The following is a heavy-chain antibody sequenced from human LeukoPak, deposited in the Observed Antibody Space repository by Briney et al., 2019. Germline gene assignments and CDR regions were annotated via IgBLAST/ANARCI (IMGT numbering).Heavy chain of an antibody. D-gene: IGHD1-26*01. CDR2: FGPEDGET. Sequence: ASVKVSCKASGYTFTSYGISWVRQAPGKGLEWMGGFGPEDGETIYAQKFQGRVTMTEDTSTDTAYMELSSLRSEDTAVYYCATEAGSSGSYTFDYWGQGTLVTVSS. J-gene: IGHJ4*02. CDR1: GYTFTSYG. CDR3: ATEAGSSGSYTFDY. V-gene: IGHV1-24*01.